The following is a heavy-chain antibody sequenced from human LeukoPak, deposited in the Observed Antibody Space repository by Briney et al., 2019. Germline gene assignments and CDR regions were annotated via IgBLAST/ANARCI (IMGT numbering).Heavy chain of an antibody. D-gene: IGHD6-13*01. CDR3: ALAAAGTGGYYFDY. J-gene: IGHJ4*02. Sequence: SETLSLTCAVYGGSFSGYYWSWIRQPPGKGLEWIGEINHSGSTNYNPSLKSRVTISVDTSKNQFSLKLSSVTAADTAVYYCALAAAGTGGYYFDYWGQGTLVAVSS. CDR2: INHSGST. CDR1: GGSFSGYY. V-gene: IGHV4-34*01.